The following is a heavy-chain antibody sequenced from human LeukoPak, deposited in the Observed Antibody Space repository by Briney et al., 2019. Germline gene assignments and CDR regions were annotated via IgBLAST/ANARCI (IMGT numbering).Heavy chain of an antibody. CDR2: INPKNAAT. J-gene: IGHJ4*02. CDR3: ARDWELRYWQGGFDY. Sequence: ASVKVSCKASGYTFTGHYMHWVRQAPGQGLEWMGWINPKNAATNYAQGFQGRVTMTRDTSISTVYMQLSGLRSDDTAIYFCARDWELRYWQGGFDYWGQGTLVTVSS. D-gene: IGHD3-10*01. CDR1: GYTFTGHY. V-gene: IGHV1-2*02.